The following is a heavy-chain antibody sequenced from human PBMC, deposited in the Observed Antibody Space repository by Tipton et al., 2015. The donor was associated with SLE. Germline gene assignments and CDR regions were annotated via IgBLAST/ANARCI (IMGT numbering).Heavy chain of an antibody. V-gene: IGHV4-59*12. J-gene: IGHJ4*02. CDR3: ASVIAATAEADY. D-gene: IGHD6-13*01. CDR1: GGSISSYY. Sequence: TLSLTCTVSGGSISSYYWSWIRQPPGKGLEWIGYIYYSGSTYYNPSLKSRVTISVDTSKNQFSLKLSSVTAADTAVYYCASVIAATAEADYWGQGTLVTVSS. CDR2: IYYSGST.